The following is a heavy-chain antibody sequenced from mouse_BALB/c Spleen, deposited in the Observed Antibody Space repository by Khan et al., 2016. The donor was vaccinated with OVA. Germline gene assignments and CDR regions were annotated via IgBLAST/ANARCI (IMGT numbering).Heavy chain of an antibody. Sequence: QIQLVQSGPELKKPGETVKISCKASGYTFTSYGMNWVKQAPGKGLKWMGWINTYTGEPTYADDFKGRFAFSLETSASTAYLQINNLKNEDTATYFCARPPYFSYVMVYWGQGTLVTVSS. D-gene: IGHD2-10*01. J-gene: IGHJ4*01. V-gene: IGHV9-3-1*01. CDR2: INTYTGEP. CDR3: ARPPYFSYVMVY. CDR1: GYTFTSYG.